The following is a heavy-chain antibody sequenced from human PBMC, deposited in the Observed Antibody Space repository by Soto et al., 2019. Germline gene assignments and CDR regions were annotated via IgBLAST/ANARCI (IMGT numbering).Heavy chain of an antibody. J-gene: IGHJ4*02. V-gene: IGHV1-24*01. D-gene: IGHD3-16*02. Sequence: GVAGKVSCKISGYTRSSISVPWVLQSPGRGLDRVGVFVPEDREILFAPKFLGRVTLTEDTSADTAYMELTSLTSEDTAVYFCAATLLPPYEFAFGGVVAGSLDYWGQGSLVTVSS. CDR2: FVPEDREI. CDR1: GYTRSSIS. CDR3: AATLLPPYEFAFGGVVAGSLDY.